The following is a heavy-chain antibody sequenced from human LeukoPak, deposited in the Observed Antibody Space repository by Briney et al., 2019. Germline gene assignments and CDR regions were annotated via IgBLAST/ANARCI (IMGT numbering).Heavy chain of an antibody. CDR2: IYHSGST. CDR1: GYSISSGYF. V-gene: IGHV4-38-2*02. J-gene: IGHJ4*02. Sequence: PSETLSLTCTVSGYSISSGYFWGWIRQSPGKGLDWIGIIYHSGSTYYNPSLKSRVTISVDTSKNQFSLKLSSVTAADTAVYYCARTITEPTTRGPDRYFDYWGQGTLVTVSS. CDR3: ARTITEPTTRGPDRYFDY. D-gene: IGHD1-14*01.